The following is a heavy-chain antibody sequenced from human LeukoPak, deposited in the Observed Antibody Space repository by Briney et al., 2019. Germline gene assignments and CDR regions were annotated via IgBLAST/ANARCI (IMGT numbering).Heavy chain of an antibody. CDR3: ARVGRKQQLVSDY. CDR1: GFTFSTYG. CDR2: IWYDGSNR. J-gene: IGHJ4*02. D-gene: IGHD6-13*01. V-gene: IGHV3-33*01. Sequence: PGGSLRLSCAASGFTFSTYGMHWVRQAPGKGLEWVAVIWYDGSNRYYADSVKGRFTISRDNSKNTLYLQMNSLRAEDTAVYYCARVGRKQQLVSDYWGQGTLVTVSS.